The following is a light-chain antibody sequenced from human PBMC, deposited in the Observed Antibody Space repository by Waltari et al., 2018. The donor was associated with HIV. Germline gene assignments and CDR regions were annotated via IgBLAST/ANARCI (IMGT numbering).Light chain of an antibody. V-gene: IGLV1-44*01. Sequence: QSVLTQPPSASGTPGQNVTIPCSGNNSNIGTNIVNWYHPFPGAAPKLLIYSNKQRPSGVPARLSGSKSCTSASLAISGLQAEDEADYFCAAWDDTLNGLFGGGTKLTVL. CDR2: SNK. CDR3: AAWDDTLNGL. J-gene: IGLJ2*01. CDR1: NSNIGTNI.